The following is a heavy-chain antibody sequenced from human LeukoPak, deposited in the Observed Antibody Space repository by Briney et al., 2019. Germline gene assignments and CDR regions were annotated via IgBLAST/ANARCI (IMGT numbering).Heavy chain of an antibody. CDR3: ARPRGYYDSSGYPLYYFDY. CDR2: ISDDGSNK. Sequence: GRSLRLSCAASGFTFSSYAMHWVRQAPGKGLEWVAVISDDGSNKYYADSVKGRFTISRDNSKNTLYLQMNSLRAEDTAVYYCARPRGYYDSSGYPLYYFDYWGQGTLVTVSS. J-gene: IGHJ4*02. D-gene: IGHD3-22*01. CDR1: GFTFSSYA. V-gene: IGHV3-30*04.